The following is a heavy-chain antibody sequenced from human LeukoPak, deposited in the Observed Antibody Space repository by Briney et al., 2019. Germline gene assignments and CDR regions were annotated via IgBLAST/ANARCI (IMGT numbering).Heavy chain of an antibody. Sequence: GESLKISRKGSGYKFSNYWIAWVRQMPGKGLDYMGVVYPDDSDTIYSPSFQGHVTISVDRSINTAYLQWSSLNVSDTAMYYCARLLTTYFDFWGQGTLVTVS. CDR3: ARLLTTYFDF. CDR1: GYKFSNYW. D-gene: IGHD4/OR15-4a*01. CDR2: VYPDDSDT. J-gene: IGHJ4*02. V-gene: IGHV5-51*01.